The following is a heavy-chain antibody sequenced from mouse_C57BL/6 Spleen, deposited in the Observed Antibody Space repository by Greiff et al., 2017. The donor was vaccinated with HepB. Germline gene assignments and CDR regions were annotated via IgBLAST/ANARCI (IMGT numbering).Heavy chain of an antibody. J-gene: IGHJ4*01. CDR3: ARDDGPTRAMDY. V-gene: IGHV1-81*01. CDR1: GYTFTSYG. CDR2: IYPRSGNT. Sequence: VKLQESGAELARPGASVKLSCKASGYTFTSYGISWVKQRTGQGLEWIGEIYPRSGNTYYNEKFKGKATLTADKSSSTAYMELRSRTSEDSAVYVCARDDGPTRAMDYWGQGTSVTVSS. D-gene: IGHD1-2*01.